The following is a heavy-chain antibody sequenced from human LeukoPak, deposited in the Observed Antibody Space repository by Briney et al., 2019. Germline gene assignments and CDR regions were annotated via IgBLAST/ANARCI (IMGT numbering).Heavy chain of an antibody. D-gene: IGHD6-19*01. J-gene: IGHJ4*02. V-gene: IGHV5-51*01. Sequence: HGESLKISCKTSGYSFTSYWIGWVRQMPGKGLEWMGIIYPGDSDTRYSPSFQGQVTISADKSISTAYLQWSSLKASDTAMYYCARRERAVAVPFDYWGQGTLVTVSS. CDR3: ARRERAVAVPFDY. CDR2: IYPGDSDT. CDR1: GYSFTSYW.